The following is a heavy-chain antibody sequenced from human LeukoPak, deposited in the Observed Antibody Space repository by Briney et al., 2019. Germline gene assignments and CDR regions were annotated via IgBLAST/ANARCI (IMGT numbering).Heavy chain of an antibody. CDR2: IYSGGST. D-gene: IGHD3-10*01. CDR3: ARYDGSGSKQGYFHY. J-gene: IGHJ4*02. CDR1: GLTVSNNY. Sequence: PGGSLRLSCAASGLTVSNNYISWVRQGPGKGLEWVSVIYSGGSTYYADSVKGRFTISRDNFKNTVYLQMNSLRADDTAVYYCARYDGSGSKQGYFHYWGQGTLVTVSS. V-gene: IGHV3-66*01.